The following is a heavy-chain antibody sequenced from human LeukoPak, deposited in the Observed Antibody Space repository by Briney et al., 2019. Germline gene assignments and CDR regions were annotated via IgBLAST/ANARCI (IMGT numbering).Heavy chain of an antibody. CDR2: ISSSSSYI. V-gene: IGHV3-21*01. D-gene: IGHD1-1*01. J-gene: IGHJ4*02. Sequence: GGSLRLSCAASGFTFSSYSMNWVRQAPGKGLEWVSSISSSSSYIHYADSVRGRFTISRDNAKNSLFLQMNSLRGEDTAVYYCARCTTGKTFGSLREIKKSREIDYWGQGTLVTVSS. CDR1: GFTFSSYS. CDR3: ARCTTGKTFGSLREIKKSREIDY.